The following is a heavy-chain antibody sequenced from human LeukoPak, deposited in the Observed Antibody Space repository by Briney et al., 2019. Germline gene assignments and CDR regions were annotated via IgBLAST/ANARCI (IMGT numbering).Heavy chain of an antibody. V-gene: IGHV3-49*02. Sequence: GRFTISRDDSKSIAYLQMNSLKTEDTAVYYCTRGGFGENIFDYWGQGTLVTVSS. D-gene: IGHD3-10*01. J-gene: IGHJ4*02. CDR3: TRGGFGENIFDY.